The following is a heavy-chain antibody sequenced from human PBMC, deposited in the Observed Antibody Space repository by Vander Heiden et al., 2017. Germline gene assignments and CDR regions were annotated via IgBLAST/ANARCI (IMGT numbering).Heavy chain of an antibody. D-gene: IGHD6-13*01. CDR2: ISGSGGST. CDR1: GFTFSSYA. V-gene: IGHV3-23*01. Sequence: EVQLLESGGGLVQPGGSLRLSCAASGFTFSSYAMSWCRQAPGKGLEWVSAISGSGGSTYYADSVKGRFTISRDNSKNTLYLQMNSLRAEDTAVYYCAKDLIADTYYYYYGMDVWGQGTTVTVSS. CDR3: AKDLIADTYYYYYGMDV. J-gene: IGHJ6*02.